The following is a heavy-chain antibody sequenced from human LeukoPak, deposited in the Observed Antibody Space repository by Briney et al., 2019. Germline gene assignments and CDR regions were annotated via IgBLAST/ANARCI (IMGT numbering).Heavy chain of an antibody. V-gene: IGHV1-18*01. CDR2: ISAYNGNT. CDR1: GYTFTSYG. J-gene: IGHJ4*02. Sequence: ASVKVSCKASGYTFTSYGISWVRQAPGQGLEWMGWISAYNGNTNYAQKIQGRVTMTTDTSTSTAYMELRSLRSDDTAVYYCARHYDYSAYYETFLYNWGQGTLVTVSS. CDR3: ARHYDYSAYYETFLYN. D-gene: IGHD3-22*01.